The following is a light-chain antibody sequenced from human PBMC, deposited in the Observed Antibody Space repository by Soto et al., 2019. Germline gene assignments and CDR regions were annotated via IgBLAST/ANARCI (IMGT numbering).Light chain of an antibody. Sequence: DIRLTQSPPFLSTSVGDRVTITCRASQGISSYLAWYQQKPGKAPKLLIYAASTLESGVPPRFSGSGSGTEFTLTISSLQPEDCATYYCQQLNSYPLTFGGGTKVEIK. CDR1: QGISSY. CDR3: QQLNSYPLT. J-gene: IGKJ4*01. V-gene: IGKV1-9*01. CDR2: AAS.